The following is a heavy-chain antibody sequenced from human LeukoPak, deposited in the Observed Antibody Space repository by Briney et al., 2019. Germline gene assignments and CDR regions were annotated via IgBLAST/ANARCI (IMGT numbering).Heavy chain of an antibody. CDR3: ARLAYCGGDCYSFSFDS. CDR1: GYSFTSYW. D-gene: IGHD2-21*02. Sequence: GESLKMSCKGTGYSFTSYWIGWVRQMPGKCLEWMGIIYPGDSDTRYSPSFQGQVTISADKSISTAYLQWSSLKASDTAMYYCARLAYCGGDCYSFSFDSWGQGTLVTVSS. CDR2: IYPGDSDT. J-gene: IGHJ4*02. V-gene: IGHV5-51*01.